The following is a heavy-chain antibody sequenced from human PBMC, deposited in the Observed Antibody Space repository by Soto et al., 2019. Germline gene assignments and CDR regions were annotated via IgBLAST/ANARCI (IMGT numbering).Heavy chain of an antibody. Sequence: GGSLRLSCAASGSTFSSYAMSWVRQAPGKGLEWVSAISGSGGSTYYADSVKGRFTISRDNSKNTLYLQMNSLRAEDTAVYYCGAGPTMGYFDYWGQGTLVTVSS. CDR2: ISGSGGST. D-gene: IGHD6-19*01. CDR1: GSTFSSYA. V-gene: IGHV3-23*01. J-gene: IGHJ4*02. CDR3: GAGPTMGYFDY.